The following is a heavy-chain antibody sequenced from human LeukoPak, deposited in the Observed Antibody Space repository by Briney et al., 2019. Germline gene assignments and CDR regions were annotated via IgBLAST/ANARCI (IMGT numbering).Heavy chain of an antibody. CDR1: GFRFDSFY. D-gene: IGHD3-22*01. Sequence: PGGSLRLSCAASGFRFDSFYMGWIRQVPGKGLDYIALISASGAVPYYAESVEGRFTISRDNAKNSVSLQMNSLSADDTAIYYCARSLIVASEDYWGQGPQVLVSS. J-gene: IGHJ4*02. V-gene: IGHV3-11*04. CDR3: ARSLIVASEDY. CDR2: ISASGAVP.